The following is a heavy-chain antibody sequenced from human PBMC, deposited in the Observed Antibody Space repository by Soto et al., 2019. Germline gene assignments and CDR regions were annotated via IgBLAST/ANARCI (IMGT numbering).Heavy chain of an antibody. V-gene: IGHV4-30-4*01. J-gene: IGHJ6*02. CDR1: GGSISSGDYY. D-gene: IGHD4-17*01. CDR3: AAYGDPYGMDV. Sequence: QVQLQESGPGLVKPSQTLSLTCTVSGGSISSGDYYWSWIRQPPGKGLEWIGYIYYSGSTYYNPSLKSXGTXSXVTSKNQFSLKLSSVTAADTAVYYCAAYGDPYGMDVWGQGTTVTVSS. CDR2: IYYSGST.